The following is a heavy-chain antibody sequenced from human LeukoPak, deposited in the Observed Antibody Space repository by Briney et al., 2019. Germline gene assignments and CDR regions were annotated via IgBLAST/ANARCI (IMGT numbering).Heavy chain of an antibody. CDR1: GFTFSSYA. Sequence: GGSLRLSCAASGFTFSSYAMSWVRQAPGKGLEWVSAISGSGGSTYYADSVKGRFTISRDNSKNTPYLQMNSLRAEDTAVYYCAKDRLDYDILTGYYDYWGQGTLVTVSS. D-gene: IGHD3-9*01. J-gene: IGHJ4*02. CDR2: ISGSGGST. CDR3: AKDRLDYDILTGYYDY. V-gene: IGHV3-23*01.